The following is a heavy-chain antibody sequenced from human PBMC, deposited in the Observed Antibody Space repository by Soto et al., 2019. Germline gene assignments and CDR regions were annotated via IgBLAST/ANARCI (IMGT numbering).Heavy chain of an antibody. CDR1: GFTFSSYG. V-gene: IGHV3-30*18. J-gene: IGHJ4*02. D-gene: IGHD2-15*01. Sequence: QVQLVESGGGVVQPGRSLRLSCAASGFTFSSYGMHWVRQAPGKGLEWVAVISYDGTNKYYADSVKGRFTISRDNSKNPLYLPMNSLRAEDKAVFFLAKDRAWWCGSCYSGRLDYWGQGTLVTVSS. CDR2: ISYDGTNK. CDR3: AKDRAWWCGSCYSGRLDY.